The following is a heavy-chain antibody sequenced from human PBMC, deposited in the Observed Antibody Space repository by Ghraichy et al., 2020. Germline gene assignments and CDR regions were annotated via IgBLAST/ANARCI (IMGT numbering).Heavy chain of an antibody. V-gene: IGHV4-30-2*01. Sequence: SETLSLTCAVSGGSISSGGYSWSWIRQPPGKGLEWIGYIYHSGSTYYNPSLKSRVTISVDRSKNQFSLKLSSVTAADTAVYYCARGGYSGWGSLHYFDYWGQGTLVTVSS. CDR1: GGSISSGGYS. CDR2: IYHSGST. J-gene: IGHJ4*02. CDR3: ARGGYSGWGSLHYFDY. D-gene: IGHD5-12*01.